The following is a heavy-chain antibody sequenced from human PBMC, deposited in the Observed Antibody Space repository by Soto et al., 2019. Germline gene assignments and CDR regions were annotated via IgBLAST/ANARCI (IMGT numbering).Heavy chain of an antibody. D-gene: IGHD1-1*01. CDR1: GYPFTKFG. J-gene: IGHJ6*02. CDR3: AKDGGHGARTHICGMDV. Sequence: QPQLVQSGVELKKPGASVRVSCTASGYPFTKFGMNWVRQAPGQGLEWMGWISGHSGCTKYGPKFRDRLTIVTDTSAKTAYMELRSLKSDDTAVYYCAKDGGHGARTHICGMDVWGQGTTVTVSS. V-gene: IGHV1-18*01. CDR2: ISGHSGCT.